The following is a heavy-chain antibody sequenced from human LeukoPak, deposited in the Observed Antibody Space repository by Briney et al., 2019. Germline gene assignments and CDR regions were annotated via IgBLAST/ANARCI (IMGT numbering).Heavy chain of an antibody. J-gene: IGHJ4*02. CDR3: AREMYYYDSSGYYRFDY. CDR1: GGTFSSYA. V-gene: IGHV1-69*04. D-gene: IGHD3-22*01. CDR2: IIPILGIA. Sequence: ASVEVSCKASGGTFSSYAISWVRQAPGQGLEWMGRIIPILGIANYAQKFQGRVTITADKSTSTAYMELSSLRSEDTAVYYCAREMYYYDSSGYYRFDYWGQGTLVTVSS.